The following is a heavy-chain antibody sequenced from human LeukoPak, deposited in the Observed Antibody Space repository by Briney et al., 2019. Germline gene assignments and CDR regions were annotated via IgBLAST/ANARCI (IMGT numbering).Heavy chain of an antibody. CDR3: ATETIGRHYDY. D-gene: IGHD1-14*01. V-gene: IGHV3-21*01. CDR2: IGPTGTDR. Sequence: GGSLTLSCAASGFTFSSCGFNWVRQPPGKGLEWVSSIGPTGTDRYYADSVRGRFTISRDNAKNSMYLQMDSLRDEDTAVYYCATETIGRHYDYWGKGTLLTVSS. J-gene: IGHJ4*02. CDR1: GFTFSSCG.